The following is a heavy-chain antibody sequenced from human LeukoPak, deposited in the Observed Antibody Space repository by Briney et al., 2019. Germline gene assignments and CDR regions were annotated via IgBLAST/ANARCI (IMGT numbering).Heavy chain of an antibody. CDR1: GFTFNNYA. Sequence: GGSLRLSCAASGFTFNNYAMNWVRQAPGKGLEWVSYISSSSSTIYYADSVTGRFTISRDNAKNSLYLQINSLRAEDTAVYYGARPYYDYEYYFDCWGQGTLVTVSS. CDR2: ISSSSSTI. V-gene: IGHV3-48*01. D-gene: IGHD3-16*01. J-gene: IGHJ4*02. CDR3: ARPYYDYEYYFDC.